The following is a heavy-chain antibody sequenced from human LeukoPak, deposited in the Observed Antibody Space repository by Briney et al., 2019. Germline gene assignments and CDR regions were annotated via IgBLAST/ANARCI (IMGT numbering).Heavy chain of an antibody. Sequence: PSETLSLTCTVSGGSVSSGSYYWNWIRQPPGKGLEWIGYIYYSGSTNYNPSLKSRVTISVDTSKNQISLKLSSVTAADTAVYYCARGSTYYESSGQVPFDYWGQGTLVTVSS. D-gene: IGHD3-22*01. V-gene: IGHV4-61*01. CDR3: ARGSTYYESSGQVPFDY. CDR2: IYYSGST. J-gene: IGHJ4*02. CDR1: GGSVSSGSYY.